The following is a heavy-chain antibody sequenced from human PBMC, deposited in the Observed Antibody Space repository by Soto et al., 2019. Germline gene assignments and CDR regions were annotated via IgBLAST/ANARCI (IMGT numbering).Heavy chain of an antibody. V-gene: IGHV4-31*03. CDR2: IYYSGST. D-gene: IGHD2-15*01. CDR3: VRGGIAGHWFDP. J-gene: IGHJ5*02. Sequence: SETLSLTCTVSGGSISSGDYYWSWIRQHPGKGLEWIGFIYYSGSTYYNPSLKSRVTISADTSRNQLSLHLTSVTAADTAVYYCVRGGIAGHWFDPWGQGILVTVSS. CDR1: GGSISSGDYY.